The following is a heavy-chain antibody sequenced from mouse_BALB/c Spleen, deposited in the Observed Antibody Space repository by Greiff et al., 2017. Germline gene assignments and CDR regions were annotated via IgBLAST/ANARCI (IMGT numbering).Heavy chain of an antibody. CDR3: ARSNYGNCGWFAY. CDR2: IDHANGNT. D-gene: IGHD2-1*01. J-gene: IGHJ3*01. Sequence: EVQRVESGAELVKPGASVKLSCTASGFNIKDTYMHWVKQRPEQGLEWIGRIDHANGNTKYDPKFQGKATITADTSSNPAYLHLSSLTSEDTAVYYCARSNYGNCGWFAYWGQGTLVTVSA. CDR1: GFNIKDTY. V-gene: IGHV14-3*02.